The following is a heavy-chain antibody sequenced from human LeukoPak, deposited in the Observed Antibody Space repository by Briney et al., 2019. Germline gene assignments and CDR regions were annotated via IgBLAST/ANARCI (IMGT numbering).Heavy chain of an antibody. CDR1: GGSISSYY. Sequence: SETLSLTCTVSGGSISSYYWSWIRQPPGKGLEWIGYIYYSGSTNYNPSLKSRVTISVDTSKNQFFLKLSSVTAADTAVYYCARVASSVEDVWGQGTTITVSS. V-gene: IGHV4-59*08. CDR2: IYYSGST. D-gene: IGHD3-22*01. CDR3: ARVASSVEDV. J-gene: IGHJ6*02.